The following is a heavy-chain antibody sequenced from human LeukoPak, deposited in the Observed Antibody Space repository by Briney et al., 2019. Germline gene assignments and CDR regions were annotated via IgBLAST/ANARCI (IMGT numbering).Heavy chain of an antibody. D-gene: IGHD2-2*01. J-gene: IGHJ6*02. Sequence: GASVKVSCKASGYTFTAYYIHWVRQAPGQGLEWMGWINPISGGTNYAQNFQGRVTLTRDTSISTAYMELSRLRSDDTAVYYCARDIVVVPAAMPTHYYYYGMDVWGQGTTVTVSS. CDR3: ARDIVVVPAAMPTHYYYYGMDV. V-gene: IGHV1-2*02. CDR1: GYTFTAYY. CDR2: INPISGGT.